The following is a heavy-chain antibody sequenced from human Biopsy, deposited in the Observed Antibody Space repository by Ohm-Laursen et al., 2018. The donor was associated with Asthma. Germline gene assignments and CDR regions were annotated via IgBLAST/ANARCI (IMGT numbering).Heavy chain of an antibody. V-gene: IGHV3-30*01. J-gene: IGHJ3*02. CDR2: ISKDASTQ. CDR1: GFSFSNFA. Sequence: SLRLSCTASGFSFSNFAIHWVRQAPGKGLEWVGVISKDASTQDYADSAKGRFTMARDNSKNTLDLQMNSLREEDTAVYYCVRDGTDDAFDIWGQGTVVSVS. D-gene: IGHD1-1*01. CDR3: VRDGTDDAFDI.